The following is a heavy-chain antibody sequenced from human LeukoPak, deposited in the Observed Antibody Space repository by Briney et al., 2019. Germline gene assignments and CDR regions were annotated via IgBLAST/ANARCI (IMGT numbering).Heavy chain of an antibody. CDR2: INPNSGGT. Sequence: GASVKVSCKASGYTFTGYYMHWVRQAPGQGLEWMGWINPNSGGTNYAQKFQGRVTMTRDTSISTAYMELSRLRSDDTAVYYCARDQGIAAASYYYYYMDVWGKGTTVTVSS. D-gene: IGHD6-13*01. CDR1: GYTFTGYY. J-gene: IGHJ6*03. V-gene: IGHV1-2*02. CDR3: ARDQGIAAASYYYYYMDV.